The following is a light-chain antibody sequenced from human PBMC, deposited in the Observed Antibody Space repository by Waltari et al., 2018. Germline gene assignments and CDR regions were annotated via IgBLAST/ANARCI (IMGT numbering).Light chain of an antibody. CDR3: MQSLQSLWT. Sequence: IVVTQSPLYLPVTPGELASISCMSRQSLIHRNGNNYLDWYLQKPGQSPQLLIYLGSSRASGVPDRFSGSGSGTDFTLRISRVEAEDVGVYYCMQSLQSLWTFGPGTKVEIK. J-gene: IGKJ1*01. CDR2: LGS. CDR1: QSLIHRNGNNY. V-gene: IGKV2-28*01.